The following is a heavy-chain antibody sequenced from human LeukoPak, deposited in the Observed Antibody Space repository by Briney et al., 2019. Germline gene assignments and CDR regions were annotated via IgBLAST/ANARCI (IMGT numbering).Heavy chain of an antibody. CDR1: GYTFTSYA. CDR2: MNPNSGNT. Sequence: ASVKVSCKASGYTFTSYAMNWVRQAPGQGLEWMGWMNPNSGNTGYAQKFQGRVTITRNTSISTAYMELSSLRSEDTAVYYCARGVLAYYYDSSGYYYGAFDIWGQGTMVTVSS. D-gene: IGHD3-22*01. V-gene: IGHV1-8*03. J-gene: IGHJ3*02. CDR3: ARGVLAYYYDSSGYYYGAFDI.